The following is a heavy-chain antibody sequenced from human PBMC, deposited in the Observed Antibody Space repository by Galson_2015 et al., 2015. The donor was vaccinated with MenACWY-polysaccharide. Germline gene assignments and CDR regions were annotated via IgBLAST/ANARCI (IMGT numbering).Heavy chain of an antibody. J-gene: IGHJ4*02. CDR2: ISTRGSTI. CDR3: ARDSIVVIPAAIALDY. V-gene: IGHV3-48*03. D-gene: IGHD2-2*01. CDR1: GFTFSRYE. Sequence: SLRLSCAASGFTFSRYEMNWVRQAPGRGLEWVSYISTRGSTIYYADSAKGRFTISRDNAKNSLYLQMNSLRAEDTAVYYCARDSIVVIPAAIALDYWGQGALVTVSP.